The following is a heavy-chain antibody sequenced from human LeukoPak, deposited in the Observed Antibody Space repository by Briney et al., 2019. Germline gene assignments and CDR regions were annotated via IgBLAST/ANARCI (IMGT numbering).Heavy chain of an antibody. Sequence: GGSLRLSCAASGFTLSSYWVSWVRQAPGEGLEWVARIKQDGSEKHYVDSVKGRFTISRDNAKNSLYLQMNTLRAEDTAVYCCARYIETPRRDLDYWGQGTLVTVSS. CDR1: GFTLSSYW. J-gene: IGHJ4*02. D-gene: IGHD4-23*01. V-gene: IGHV3-7*01. CDR2: IKQDGSEK. CDR3: ARYIETPRRDLDY.